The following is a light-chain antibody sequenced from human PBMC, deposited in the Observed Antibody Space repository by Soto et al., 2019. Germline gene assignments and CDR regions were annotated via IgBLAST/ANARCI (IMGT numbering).Light chain of an antibody. V-gene: IGLV2-14*01. CDR1: RSDVGGYNF. CDR3: SSYTSTNTLV. J-gene: IGLJ2*01. CDR2: DVT. Sequence: QSALTQPASVSGSPGQSITISCTGTRSDVGGYNFVSWYQQHPGKVPKLLIYDVTHRPSGVSNRFSASKSASTASPTISGRQAEDEADYYCSSYTSTNTLVFGGGTKLTVL.